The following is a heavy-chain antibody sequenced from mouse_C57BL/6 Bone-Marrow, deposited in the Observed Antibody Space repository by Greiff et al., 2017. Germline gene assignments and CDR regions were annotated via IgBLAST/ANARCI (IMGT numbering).Heavy chain of an antibody. V-gene: IGHV14-4*01. J-gene: IGHJ4*01. CDR3: RGLLWSLMDY. Sequence: EVQLQQSGAELVRPGASVTLSCTASGFNIKDDYMHWVKQRPEQGLEWIGWIDPENGDTEYASKFQGKATITADTSSNTAYLQLSSLPSEDTAVYYCRGLLWSLMDYWGQGTSVTVSS. CDR1: GFNIKDDY. D-gene: IGHD2-1*01. CDR2: IDPENGDT.